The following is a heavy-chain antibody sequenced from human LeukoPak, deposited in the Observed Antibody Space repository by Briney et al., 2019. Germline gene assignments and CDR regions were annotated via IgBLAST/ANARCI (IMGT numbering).Heavy chain of an antibody. V-gene: IGHV3-73*01. CDR2: IRSKANSYAT. Sequence: GGSLRLSCAASGFTFSSYSMNWVRQASGKGLEWVGGIRSKANSYATAYAASVKGRFTISRDDSKNTAYLQMNSLKTEDTAVYYCTRHCSGGSCPGAGYWGQGTLVTVSS. CDR1: GFTFSSYS. D-gene: IGHD2-15*01. J-gene: IGHJ4*02. CDR3: TRHCSGGSCPGAGY.